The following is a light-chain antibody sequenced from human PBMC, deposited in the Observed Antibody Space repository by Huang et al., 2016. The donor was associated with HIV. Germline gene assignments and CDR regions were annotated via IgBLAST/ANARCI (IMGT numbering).Light chain of an antibody. CDR1: QSISSY. CDR2: AAS. V-gene: IGKV1-39*01. J-gene: IGKJ3*01. CDR3: QQSYSNTFT. Sequence: DIQMTQSPSSLSASVGDRVIITCRASQSISSYLNWYQQQPGKAPNLLIYAASSLQSGGPSRFSGSGSVTDFTLTIRSLQPEDFATYYCQQSYSNTFTFGAGTKVDVK.